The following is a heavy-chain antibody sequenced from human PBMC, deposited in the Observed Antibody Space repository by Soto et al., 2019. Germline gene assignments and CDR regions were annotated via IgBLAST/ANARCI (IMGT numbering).Heavy chain of an antibody. V-gene: IGHV2-5*02. D-gene: IGHD2-15*01. Sequence: QITLKESGPTLVKPTQTLTLTCTFSGFSLSTSGVGVAWIRQPPGKALEWLALIYWDDDKRYRPSLESRLTVTKDTAKSQVVVTRTNMDSVDTATYYCAYRPCSGGSCYWFSFSGMDVWGQGTTVAVSS. CDR1: GFSLSTSGVG. J-gene: IGHJ6*02. CDR2: IYWDDDK. CDR3: AYRPCSGGSCYWFSFSGMDV.